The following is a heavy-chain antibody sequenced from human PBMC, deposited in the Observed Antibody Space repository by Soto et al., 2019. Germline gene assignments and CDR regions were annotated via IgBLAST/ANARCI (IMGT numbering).Heavy chain of an antibody. Sequence: ASVKVSCKASGYTCTMYGISCVRQSPGQGLEWMGWISAYNGNTNYAQKLQGRVTMTTDTSTSTAYMELRSLRSDDTAVYYCARVWQQAHFDYWGQGTLVTVSS. D-gene: IGHD6-13*01. CDR1: GYTCTMYG. V-gene: IGHV1-18*01. CDR2: ISAYNGNT. J-gene: IGHJ4*02. CDR3: ARVWQQAHFDY.